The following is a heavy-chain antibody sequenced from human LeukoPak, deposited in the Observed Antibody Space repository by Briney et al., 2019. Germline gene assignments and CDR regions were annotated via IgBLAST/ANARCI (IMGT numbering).Heavy chain of an antibody. CDR3: AKLYYDFWSGYPDPDY. J-gene: IGHJ4*02. V-gene: IGHV4-4*02. Sequence: SETLSLTCAVSGDSISSSNWWSWVRQPPGKGLEWIGEIYHSGNTNYNPSLKSRVTISVDKSKNQFSLKLSSVTAADTAVYYCAKLYYDFWSGYPDPDYWGQGTLVTVSS. D-gene: IGHD3-3*01. CDR2: IYHSGNT. CDR1: GDSISSSNW.